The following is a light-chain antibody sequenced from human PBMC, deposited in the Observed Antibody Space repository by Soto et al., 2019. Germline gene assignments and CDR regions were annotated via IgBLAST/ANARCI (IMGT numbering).Light chain of an antibody. Sequence: EVVLTQSPVTLSLSPGDGATLSCRARQTVDIYVAWYQQKPGQAPRLLIYDASNRATGIPARFSGSGSGTDFTLTISSLEPEDFAVYYCQQRKDWPPLTFGGGTKVEIK. J-gene: IGKJ4*01. CDR1: QTVDIY. CDR2: DAS. CDR3: QQRKDWPPLT. V-gene: IGKV3-11*01.